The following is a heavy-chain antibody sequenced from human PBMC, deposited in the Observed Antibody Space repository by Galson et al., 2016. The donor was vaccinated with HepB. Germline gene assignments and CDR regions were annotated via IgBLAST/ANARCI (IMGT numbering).Heavy chain of an antibody. J-gene: IGHJ2*01. CDR2: IKKDGSEI. Sequence: SLRLSCAASGFSLGNYWMNWARQAPGKGLEWLANIKKDGSEINYVDSVKGRFTISRDNAKNSLFLQMNNLRVEDTAVYYCTREFDLWGRGTQVNVSS. CDR1: GFSLGNYW. CDR3: TREFDL. V-gene: IGHV3-7*04.